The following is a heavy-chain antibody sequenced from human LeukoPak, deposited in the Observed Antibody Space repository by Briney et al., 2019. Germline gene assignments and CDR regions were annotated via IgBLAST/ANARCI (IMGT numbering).Heavy chain of an antibody. CDR3: ARVDDFTYDF. D-gene: IGHD2-2*03. CDR1: GFTFGSYA. CDR2: ITNDGGTT. J-gene: IGHJ4*02. Sequence: VGSLRLSCAASGFTFGSYAMHWVRQAPGKGLEYVSAITNDGGTTFYANSVKGRFTISRDNSKNTLFLQMGSLRPEDMAVYYCARVDDFTYDFWGQGTLVTVAS. V-gene: IGHV3-64*01.